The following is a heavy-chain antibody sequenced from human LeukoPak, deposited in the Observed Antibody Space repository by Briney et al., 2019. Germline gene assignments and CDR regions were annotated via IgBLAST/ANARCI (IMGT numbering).Heavy chain of an antibody. J-gene: IGHJ4*02. CDR1: GGTFSSYA. CDR2: ISYDGSNK. D-gene: IGHD3-22*01. V-gene: IGHV3-30-3*01. Sequence: SCKASGGTFSSYAMHWVRQAPGKGLEWVAVISYDGSNKYYADSVKGRFTISRDNSKNTLYLQMNSLRAEDTAVYYCARGLRTVYYDSSGYSYWGQGTLVTVSS. CDR3: ARGLRTVYYDSSGYSY.